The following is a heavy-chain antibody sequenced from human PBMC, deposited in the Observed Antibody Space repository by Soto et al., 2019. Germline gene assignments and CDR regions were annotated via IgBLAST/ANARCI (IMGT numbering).Heavy chain of an antibody. J-gene: IGHJ4*02. D-gene: IGHD2-15*01. CDR2: IIPILGIA. V-gene: IGHV1-69*02. CDR3: ARAGEGGYCSGGSCYDY. Sequence: QVQLVQSGAEVKKPGSSVKVSCKASGGTFSSYTISWLRQAPGQGLEWMGRIIPILGIANYAQKFQGRVTITADKSTSTAYMELSSLRSEDTAVYYCARAGEGGYCSGGSCYDYWGQGTLVTVSS. CDR1: GGTFSSYT.